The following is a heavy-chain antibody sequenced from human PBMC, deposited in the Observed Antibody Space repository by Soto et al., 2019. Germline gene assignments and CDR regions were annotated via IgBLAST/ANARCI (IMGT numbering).Heavy chain of an antibody. D-gene: IGHD1-26*01. J-gene: IGHJ4*02. CDR3: ARDMRERRSNFDY. CDR2: ISSSSSYI. Sequence: EVQLVESGGGLVKPGGSLRLSCAASGFTFSSYSMNWVRQAPGKGLEWVSSISSSSSYIYYADSVKGRFTISRDNAKNSLYLQMNSLRAEDTAVYYCARDMRERRSNFDYWGQGTLVTVSS. V-gene: IGHV3-21*01. CDR1: GFTFSSYS.